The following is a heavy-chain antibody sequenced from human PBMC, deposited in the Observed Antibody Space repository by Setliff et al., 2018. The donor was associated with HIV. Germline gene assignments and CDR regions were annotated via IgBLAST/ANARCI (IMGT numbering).Heavy chain of an antibody. CDR3: ARVEAFGFGGWFDP. J-gene: IGHJ5*02. CDR1: GDSISSSTYY. D-gene: IGHD3-10*01. CDR2: IYYSGST. Sequence: SETLSLTCTVSGDSISSSTYYWGWIRQPPGKGLEWVGSIYYSGSTYYNPSLKSRVTISVDTSKNQFSLKLSSVTAADTAMYYCARVEAFGFGGWFDPWGQGSLVTVSS. V-gene: IGHV4-39*07.